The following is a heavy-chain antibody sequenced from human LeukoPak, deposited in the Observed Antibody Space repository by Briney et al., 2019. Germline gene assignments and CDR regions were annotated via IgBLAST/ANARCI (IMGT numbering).Heavy chain of an antibody. Sequence: SETLSLTCTVSGGSITSSSYYWGWIRQPPGKGLEWIGNIYYGGTTYYNSCLKSRVTISEDTSKNRFSLMLTSVTAADTAVYYCARQISDYYYYYIDVWGKGTTVIVS. CDR3: ARQISDYYYYYIDV. CDR1: GGSITSSSYY. J-gene: IGHJ6*03. CDR2: IYYGGTT. V-gene: IGHV4-39*01.